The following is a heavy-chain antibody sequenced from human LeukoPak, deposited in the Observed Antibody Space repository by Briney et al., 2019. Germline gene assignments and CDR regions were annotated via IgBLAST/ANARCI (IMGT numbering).Heavy chain of an antibody. CDR2: ISGSGGDT. D-gene: IGHD4-17*01. V-gene: IGHV3-23*01. J-gene: IGHJ4*02. CDR3: AKGGVYGDYYFDY. CDR1: GFPFSTYA. Sequence: PGGSLRLSCAASGFPFSTYAMSWVRQAPGKGLEGVSVISGSGGDTYYADSVKGRFTISGDDSKNTVYLQMNSLRAEDTALYYCAKGGVYGDYYFDYWGQGTLVTVSS.